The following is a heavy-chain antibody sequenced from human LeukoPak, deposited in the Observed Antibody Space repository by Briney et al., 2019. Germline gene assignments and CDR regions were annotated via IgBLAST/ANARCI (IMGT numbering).Heavy chain of an antibody. Sequence: ASVKVSCKASGYTFTSYDINWVRQATGQGLEWMGWMNPNSGNTGYAQKFQGRVTMTRNTSISTAYVELSSLRSEDTAVYYCARGLFRYCSGGSCYSYYYGMDVWGQGTTVTVSS. J-gene: IGHJ6*02. CDR3: ARGLFRYCSGGSCYSYYYGMDV. V-gene: IGHV1-8*01. CDR2: MNPNSGNT. D-gene: IGHD2-15*01. CDR1: GYTFTSYD.